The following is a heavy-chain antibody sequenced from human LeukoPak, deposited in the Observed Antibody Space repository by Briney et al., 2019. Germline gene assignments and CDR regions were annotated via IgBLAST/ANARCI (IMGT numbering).Heavy chain of an antibody. V-gene: IGHV3-23*01. Sequence: PGGSLRLSCTASGFTFSDYAMSWVRQAPGKGREWVSTISTNGDSTYYADSVKGRFTISRENYRNTQSLQMHSLRVEDTAVYYCAVAGSGTFDIWGQGTVVIVSS. CDR3: AVAGSGTFDI. J-gene: IGHJ3*02. CDR1: GFTFSDYA. D-gene: IGHD3-10*01. CDR2: ISTNGDST.